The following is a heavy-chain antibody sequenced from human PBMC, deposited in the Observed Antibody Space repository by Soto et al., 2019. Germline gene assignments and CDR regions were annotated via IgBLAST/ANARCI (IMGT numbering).Heavy chain of an antibody. Sequence: GESLKISCKGSGYSFTSYWIGWVRQMPGKGLEWMGIIYPGDSDTRYSPSFQGQVTISADKSISTAYLQWSSLKASDTAMYYCARGGGRYYGSGSYGYFDYWGQGTLVTVSS. D-gene: IGHD3-10*01. CDR2: IYPGDSDT. J-gene: IGHJ4*02. CDR3: ARGGGRYYGSGSYGYFDY. V-gene: IGHV5-51*01. CDR1: GYSFTSYW.